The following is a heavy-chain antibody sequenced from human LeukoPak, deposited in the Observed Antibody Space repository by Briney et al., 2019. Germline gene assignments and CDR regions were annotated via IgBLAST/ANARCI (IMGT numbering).Heavy chain of an antibody. CDR3: AREMGWNYGDY. D-gene: IGHD1-7*01. J-gene: IGHJ4*02. CDR1: GFTFSTYW. V-gene: IGHV3-7*05. CDR2: IKKDGSEK. Sequence: GGSLRLSCAASGFTFSTYWMTWVRQAPGKGLEWVANIKKDGSEKYYVDSVRGRFAISRDNAKNSLYLQMNSLRAEDTAVYYCAREMGWNYGDYWGQGTLVTVSS.